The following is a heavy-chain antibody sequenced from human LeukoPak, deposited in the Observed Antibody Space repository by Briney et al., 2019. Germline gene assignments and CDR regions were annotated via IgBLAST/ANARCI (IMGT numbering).Heavy chain of an antibody. J-gene: IGHJ4*02. CDR1: GCRSPSYW. V-gene: IGHV3-7*05. CDR3: ARDRGIELWSKPFYN. D-gene: IGHD5-18*01. CDR2: IKQLGMEK. Sequence: ESLKISRQGSGCRSPSYWIGRVRQAPGKGLEGVANIKQLGMEKYFGDTIKGRVTISRDNAKNTLYMQRYSLRAEETAVCYCARDRGIELWSKPFYNWGEGTLGTVSS.